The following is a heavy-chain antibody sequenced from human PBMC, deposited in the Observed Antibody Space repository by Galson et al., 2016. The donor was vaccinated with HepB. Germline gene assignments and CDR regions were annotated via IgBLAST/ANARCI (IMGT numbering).Heavy chain of an antibody. V-gene: IGHV3-23*01. D-gene: IGHD1-26*01. Sequence: SLRLSCAVSGFTFSTYAMSWVRQAPGKGLESVSGISGSGRSTYYADSVKGRFTISRDNSNNTLYLQMSSLRAEDTAVYYCAKDIEVGSYYSGEVDYWGQGTLVTVSS. CDR3: AKDIEVGSYYSGEVDY. CDR1: GFTFSTYA. J-gene: IGHJ4*02. CDR2: ISGSGRST.